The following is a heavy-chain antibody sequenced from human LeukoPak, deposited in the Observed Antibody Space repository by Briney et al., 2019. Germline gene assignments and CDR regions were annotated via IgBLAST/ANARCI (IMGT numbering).Heavy chain of an antibody. D-gene: IGHD3-10*01. Sequence: PSETLSLTCTVSGDSISTSNSYWGWIRQPPGKGLEWIGSIYYSGNTYYNASLKSRVTISVDTSKNQFSLKLSSVTAADTAVYYCARGETYYYGSGKNYYYYYMDVWGKGTTVTVSS. V-gene: IGHV4-39*07. CDR2: IYYSGNT. CDR3: ARGETYYYGSGKNYYYYYMDV. CDR1: GDSISTSNSY. J-gene: IGHJ6*03.